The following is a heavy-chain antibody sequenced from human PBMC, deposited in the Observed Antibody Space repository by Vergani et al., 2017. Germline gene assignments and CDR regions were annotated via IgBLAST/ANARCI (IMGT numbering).Heavy chain of an antibody. V-gene: IGHV3-15*01. J-gene: IGHJ4*02. CDR1: GFTFKNAW. CDR2: IRSKDDGGTA. CDR3: YTDYHDY. D-gene: IGHD2-2*02. Sequence: EVQVVESGGGLIKPGGSLRLSCAASGFTFKNAWINWVRQAPGKGLEWIGRIRSKDDGGTADYAAPLKGRFNISRDDSKDSAFLLVNNLKTEDTAVYFCYTDYHDYWGQGTLVTVSS.